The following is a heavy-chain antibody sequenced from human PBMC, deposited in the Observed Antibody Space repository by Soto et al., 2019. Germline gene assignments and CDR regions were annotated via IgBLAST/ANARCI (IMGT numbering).Heavy chain of an antibody. J-gene: IGHJ4*02. CDR1: GFTFISYS. V-gene: IGHV3-30*18. CDR2: MSYDGNNQ. D-gene: IGHD3-16*02. CDR3: AKALGELSPESFDY. Sequence: HPGGSLRLSCAASGFTFISYSMHCVRQAPGKGLEWVAIMSYDGNNQYYADSVKGRFTISRDNFKHTLYLEMNSLRAEDSAVYYCAKALGELSPESFDYWGQGILVTVSS.